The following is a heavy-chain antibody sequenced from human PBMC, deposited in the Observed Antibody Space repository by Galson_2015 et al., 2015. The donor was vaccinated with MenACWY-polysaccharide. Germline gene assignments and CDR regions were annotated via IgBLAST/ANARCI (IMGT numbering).Heavy chain of an antibody. CDR3: ARADRNDGGRALDI. CDR2: IWYDESDE. V-gene: IGHV3-33*01. Sequence: SLRLSCAASGFTFSNYGMHWVRQAPGKGLERMAVIWYDESDEYYADSVKGRSTISRDNSKNALYLQMNSLRAEDTAVYYCARADRNDGGRALDIWGQGTMVTVSS. CDR1: GFTFSNYG. J-gene: IGHJ3*02. D-gene: IGHD1-1*01.